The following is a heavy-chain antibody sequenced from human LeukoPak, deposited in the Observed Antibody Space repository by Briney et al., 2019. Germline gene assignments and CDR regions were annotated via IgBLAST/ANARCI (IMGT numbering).Heavy chain of an antibody. CDR2: IYFSGST. J-gene: IGHJ3*02. CDR1: GGSIRSSSYY. V-gene: IGHV4-39*07. CDR3: AREGNGMATISRWGAFDI. Sequence: SETLSLTCTVSGGSIRSSSYYWGWIRQPPGKGLEWIGNIYFSGSTYYTPSLKSRITISVDTSRNQFSLKLTSLTAADTAVYYCAREGNGMATISRWGAFDIWGQGTMVTVSS. D-gene: IGHD5-24*01.